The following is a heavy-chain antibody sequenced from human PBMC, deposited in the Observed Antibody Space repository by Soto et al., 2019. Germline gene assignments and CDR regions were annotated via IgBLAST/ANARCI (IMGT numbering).Heavy chain of an antibody. CDR1: GGSLSAYY. V-gene: IGHV4-34*02. CDR2: INLGGSA. Sequence: QVQLQQWGAGLLKPSETLSLTCTVYGGSLSAYYWSWVRQPPGKGLEWTGEINLGGSANYNPSLKSRVTISLDKSTIQFSLRLTSVTAADTAVYYCARVHAFIRHFDLWGRGPLVTVSS. CDR3: ARVHAFIRHFDL. D-gene: IGHD3-16*01. J-gene: IGHJ2*01.